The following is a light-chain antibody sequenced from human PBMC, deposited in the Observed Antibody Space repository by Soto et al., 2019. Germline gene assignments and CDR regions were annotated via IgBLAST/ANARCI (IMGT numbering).Light chain of an antibody. V-gene: IGKV1-6*01. CDR2: GAS. CDR3: LQDYAYPRT. CDR1: QAIRTE. J-gene: IGKJ1*01. Sequence: AIQMTQSPSSLSASVGDRVTITCRASQAIRTELGWYQQRPGKAPNLLIYGASTLQGGVPARISGSGSGTEFTLNISGLQPEDFATYYCLQDYAYPRTFGQGTKVEIK.